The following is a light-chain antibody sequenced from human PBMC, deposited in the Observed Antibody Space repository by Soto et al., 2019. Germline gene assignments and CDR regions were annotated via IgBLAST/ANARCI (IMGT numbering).Light chain of an antibody. Sequence: EIVMTQSPATLSVSPGERATLSCRASQSLRSNLAWYQQQPGQAPRLLIYDASTRATGIPARFSGSGSGTEFTLTISSLQSEDFAVYYCQQYNNWPPGTFGGGTKVEIK. CDR2: DAS. V-gene: IGKV3-15*01. CDR1: QSLRSN. J-gene: IGKJ4*01. CDR3: QQYNNWPPGT.